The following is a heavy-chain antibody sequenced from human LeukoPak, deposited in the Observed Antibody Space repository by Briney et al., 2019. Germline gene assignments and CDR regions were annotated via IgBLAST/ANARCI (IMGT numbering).Heavy chain of an antibody. D-gene: IGHD3-22*01. CDR2: IIPIFGTA. CDR3: ARTYYYDSSGYDY. Sequence: GASVKVSCKASGGTFSSYAISWVRQAPGQGPEWMGRIIPIFGTANYAQKFQGRVTITTDESTSTAYMELSSLRSEDTAVYYCARTYYYDSSGYDYWGQGTLVTVSS. V-gene: IGHV1-69*05. CDR1: GGTFSSYA. J-gene: IGHJ4*02.